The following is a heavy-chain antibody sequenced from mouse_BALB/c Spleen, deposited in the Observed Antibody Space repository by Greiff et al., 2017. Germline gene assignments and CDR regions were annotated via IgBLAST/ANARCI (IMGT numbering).Heavy chain of an antibody. D-gene: IGHD1-1*01. CDR3: ARHGTDYYGSSYGYFDV. CDR1: GFTFSSYT. Sequence: EVKLMESGGGLVQPGGSLKLSCAASGFTFSSYTMSWVRQTPEKRLEWVAYISNGGGSTYYPDTVKGRFTISRDNAKNTLYLQMSSLKSEDTAMYYCARHGTDYYGSSYGYFDVWGAGTTVTVSS. CDR2: ISNGGGST. J-gene: IGHJ1*01. V-gene: IGHV5-12-2*01.